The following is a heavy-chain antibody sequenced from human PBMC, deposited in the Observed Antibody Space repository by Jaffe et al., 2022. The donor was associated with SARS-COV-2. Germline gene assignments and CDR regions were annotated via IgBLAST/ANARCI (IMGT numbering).Heavy chain of an antibody. CDR3: ARDPVYDYVWGSYRPPPFY. CDR1: GFTFSSYS. V-gene: IGHV3-48*01. J-gene: IGHJ4*02. CDR2: ISSSSSTI. Sequence: EVQLVESGGGLVQPGGSLRLSCAASGFTFSSYSMNWVRQAPGKGLEWVSYISSSSSTIYYADSVKGRFTISRDNAKNSLYLQMNSLRAEDTAVYYCARDPVYDYVWGSYRPPPFYWGQGTLVTVSS. D-gene: IGHD3-16*02.